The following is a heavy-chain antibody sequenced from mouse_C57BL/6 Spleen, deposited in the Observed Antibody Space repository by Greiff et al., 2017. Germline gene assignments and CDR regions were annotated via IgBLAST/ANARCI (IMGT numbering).Heavy chain of an antibody. CDR1: GYSITSGYY. CDR2: ISYDGSN. Sequence: EVQLQESGPGLVKPSQSLSLTCSVTGYSITSGYYWNWIRQFPGNKLEWMGYISYDGSNNYNPSLKNRISITRDTSKNQFFLKLNSVTTEDTATYYCARGGSNYYGGFAYWGQGTLVTVSA. D-gene: IGHD2-5*01. CDR3: ARGGSNYYGGFAY. V-gene: IGHV3-6*01. J-gene: IGHJ3*01.